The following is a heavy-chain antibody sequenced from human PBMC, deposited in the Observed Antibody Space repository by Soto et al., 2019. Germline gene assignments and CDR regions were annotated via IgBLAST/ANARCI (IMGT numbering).Heavy chain of an antibody. V-gene: IGHV3-9*01. Sequence: EVQLVESGGGLVQPDRSLRLSCAASGFTFDDYAMHWVRQGPGKGLEWVSGISWNSGGIGYADSVKGRFTISRDNAKNSLYLQMNSLRAEDTAVYYCARKSSSDMSGSDYFDYWGQGTLVGVSA. D-gene: IGHD3-3*01. J-gene: IGHJ4*02. CDR3: ARKSSSDMSGSDYFDY. CDR1: GFTFDDYA. CDR2: ISWNSGGI.